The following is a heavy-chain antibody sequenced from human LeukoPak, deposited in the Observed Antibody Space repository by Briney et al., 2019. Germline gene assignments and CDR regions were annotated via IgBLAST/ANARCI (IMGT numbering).Heavy chain of an antibody. Sequence: QPGGSLRLSCAASGFTFSSYAMHWVRQAPGKGLEWVAVISYDGSNKYYADSVKGRFTISRDNSKNTLYLQMNSLRAEDTAVYYCARGRWVLDPWGQGTLVTVSS. J-gene: IGHJ5*02. CDR3: ARGRWVLDP. CDR1: GFTFSSYA. V-gene: IGHV3-30-3*01. CDR2: ISYDGSNK. D-gene: IGHD5-24*01.